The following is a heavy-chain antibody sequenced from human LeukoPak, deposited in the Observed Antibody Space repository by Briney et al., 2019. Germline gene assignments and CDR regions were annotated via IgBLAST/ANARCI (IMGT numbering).Heavy chain of an antibody. D-gene: IGHD6-19*01. CDR1: GFTFSSYA. Sequence: GGSLRLSCAASGFTFSSYAMSWVRQAPGKGLEWVSAISGSGGSTYYADSVKGRFTISRDNSKNTLHLQMNSLRAEDTAVYYCAKDSEQWLVLGYFDYWGQGTLVTVSS. CDR3: AKDSEQWLVLGYFDY. J-gene: IGHJ4*02. V-gene: IGHV3-23*01. CDR2: ISGSGGST.